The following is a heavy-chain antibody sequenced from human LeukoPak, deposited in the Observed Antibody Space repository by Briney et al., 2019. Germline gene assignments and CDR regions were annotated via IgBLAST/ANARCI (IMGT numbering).Heavy chain of an antibody. CDR3: ARQPRGYNYGHFDC. CDR2: INHSGST. Sequence: SETLSLTCAVYGGSFSGYYWSWIRQPPGKGLEWIGEINHSGSTNYNPSLKSRVTISVDTSKNQFSLKLSSVTAADTAVYYCARQPRGYNYGHFDCWGQGTLVTVSS. CDR1: GGSFSGYY. D-gene: IGHD5-18*01. V-gene: IGHV4-34*01. J-gene: IGHJ4*02.